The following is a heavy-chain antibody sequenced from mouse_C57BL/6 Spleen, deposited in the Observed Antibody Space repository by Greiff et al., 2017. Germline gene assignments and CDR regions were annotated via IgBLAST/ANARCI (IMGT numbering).Heavy chain of an antibody. Sequence: EVMLVESGPELVKPGASVKMPCKASGYTFTDYNMDWVKQSHGKSLEWIGDINPNNGGTIYNQKFKGKATLTVDKSSSTAYMELRSLTSEDTAVYYCATSYYYGSSYGYFDVWGTGTTVTVSS. J-gene: IGHJ1*03. CDR2: INPNNGGT. CDR1: GYTFTDYN. D-gene: IGHD1-1*01. CDR3: ATSYYYGSSYGYFDV. V-gene: IGHV1-18*01.